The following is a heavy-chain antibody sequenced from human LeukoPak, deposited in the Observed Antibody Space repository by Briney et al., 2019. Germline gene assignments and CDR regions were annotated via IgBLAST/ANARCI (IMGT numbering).Heavy chain of an antibody. J-gene: IGHJ4*02. V-gene: IGHV5-51*01. CDR2: IYPGDSDT. CDR3: ARSYYDSSGYYYSSFDY. D-gene: IGHD3-22*01. CDR1: GDSFTNYW. Sequence: GESLKISCKGSGDSFTNYWIGWVRPMPGKGLGWMGIIYPGDSDTRYSPSFQGQVTISADKSISTAYLQWNSLKASDTAMYYCARSYYDSSGYYYSSFDYWGQGTLVTVSS.